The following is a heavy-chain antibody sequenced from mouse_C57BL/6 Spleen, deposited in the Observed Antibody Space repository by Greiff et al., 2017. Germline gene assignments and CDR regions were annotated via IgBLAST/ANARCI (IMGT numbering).Heavy chain of an antibody. CDR1: GYTFTSYG. CDR2: IYPRSGNT. V-gene: IGHV1-81*01. J-gene: IGHJ2*01. Sequence: QVQLQQSGAELARPGASVKLSCKASGYTFTSYGISWVKQRTGQGLEWIGEIYPRSGNTYYNEKLKGKATLTADKSSSTAYMELRSLTSEDSAVYFCAREREGTTAFDYWGQGTTLTVSS. CDR3: AREREGTTAFDY. D-gene: IGHD1-2*01.